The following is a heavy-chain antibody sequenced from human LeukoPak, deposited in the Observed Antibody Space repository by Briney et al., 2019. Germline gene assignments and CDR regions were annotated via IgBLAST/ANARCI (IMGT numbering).Heavy chain of an antibody. CDR3: AREGYYGSGSRHYYYMGV. D-gene: IGHD3-10*01. V-gene: IGHV1-18*01. CDR2: ISAYNGNT. CDR1: GYTFTSYG. J-gene: IGHJ6*03. Sequence: ASVKVSCKASGYTFTSYGISWVRQAPGQGLEWMGWISAYNGNTNYAQKLQGRVTMTTDTSTSTAYMELRSLRSDDTAVYYCAREGYYGSGSRHYYYMGVWGKGTTVTVSS.